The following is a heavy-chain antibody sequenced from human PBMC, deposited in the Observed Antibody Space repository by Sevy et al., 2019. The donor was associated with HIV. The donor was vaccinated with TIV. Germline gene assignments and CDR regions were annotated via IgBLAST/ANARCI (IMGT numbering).Heavy chain of an antibody. V-gene: IGHV3-74*01. CDR3: HAPSQGS. J-gene: IGHJ4*02. CDR1: GFSFSSYW. Sequence: GESLKISCAASGFSFSSYWMHWVRQAPGKGLVWVAYVRNDGTATTYADSVQGRFTISGDNAKNTLYLQMNSLRVEDTAIYYGHAPSQGSWGQGTLVTVSS. CDR2: VRNDGTAT.